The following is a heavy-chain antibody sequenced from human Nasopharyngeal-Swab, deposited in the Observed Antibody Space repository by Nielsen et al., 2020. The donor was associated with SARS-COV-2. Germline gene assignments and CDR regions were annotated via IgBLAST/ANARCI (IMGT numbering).Heavy chain of an antibody. CDR2: IKQDGSEK. D-gene: IGHD6-6*01. V-gene: IGHV3-7*01. CDR3: ARSAARSWFDP. CDR1: GFTFSSYW. J-gene: IGHJ5*02. Sequence: LSLTRAASGFTFSSYWMSWVRQAPGKGLEWVANIKQDGSEKYYVDSVKGRFTISRDNAKNSLYLQMNSLRAEDTAVYYCARSAARSWFDPWGQGTLVTVSS.